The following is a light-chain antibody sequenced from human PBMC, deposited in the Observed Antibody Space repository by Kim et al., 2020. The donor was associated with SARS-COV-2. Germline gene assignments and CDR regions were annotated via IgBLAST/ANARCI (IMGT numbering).Light chain of an antibody. V-gene: IGLV3-1*01. Sequence: SGQKASVTGSGDKLGDTYTRWYKQKPGQAPVLVIYQDNKRTSGIPERFSGANSGNTATLTIGGTQAMDEADYFCQAWDSSTVVFGGGTQLTVL. CDR2: QDN. CDR1: KLGDTY. CDR3: QAWDSSTVV. J-gene: IGLJ2*01.